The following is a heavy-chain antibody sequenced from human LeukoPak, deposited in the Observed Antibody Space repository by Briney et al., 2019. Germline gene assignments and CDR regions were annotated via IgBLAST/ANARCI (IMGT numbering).Heavy chain of an antibody. D-gene: IGHD2-2*01. Sequence: ASVTVSCKASGYTFNSYGITWVRQAPGQGLEWMGWINPFNANTAYAQNLQGRVTMTTDTSTNTAYMDLGSLGSDDTAVYYCARDFTPPHCTSTSCPRGGWFDPWGQGTLVTVSS. V-gene: IGHV1-18*01. J-gene: IGHJ5*02. CDR3: ARDFTPPHCTSTSCPRGGWFDP. CDR2: INPFNANT. CDR1: GYTFNSYG.